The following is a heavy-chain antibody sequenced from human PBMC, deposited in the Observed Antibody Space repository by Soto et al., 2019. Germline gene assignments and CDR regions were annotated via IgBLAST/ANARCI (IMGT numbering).Heavy chain of an antibody. V-gene: IGHV3-74*01. Sequence: EVQLVESGGGVVQPGGSLRLSCAASGFTFSDHWMHWVRQVPGKGLVWVARINSDGSTTTYADSVKGRFTISRANARNTLYLQIDSLRAGDTALYYCARGYSSGSDYWGQGTLVTVAS. J-gene: IGHJ4*02. CDR2: INSDGSTT. CDR3: ARGYSSGSDY. D-gene: IGHD6-19*01. CDR1: GFTFSDHW.